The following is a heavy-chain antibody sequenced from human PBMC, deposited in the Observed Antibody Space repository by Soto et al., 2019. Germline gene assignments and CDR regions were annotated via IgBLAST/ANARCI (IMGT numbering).Heavy chain of an antibody. D-gene: IGHD2-8*01. CDR1: GGSISSGGYY. CDR2: IYYSGST. CDR3: ARDRDCTNGVCSYGMDV. Sequence: QAQLQESGPGLVKPSQTLSLTCTVSGGSISSGGYYWSWIRQHPGKGLEWIGYIYYSGSTYYNPSLKSRVTISVDTSKNQFSLKLSSVTAADTAVYYCARDRDCTNGVCSYGMDVWGQGTTVTVSS. J-gene: IGHJ6*02. V-gene: IGHV4-31*03.